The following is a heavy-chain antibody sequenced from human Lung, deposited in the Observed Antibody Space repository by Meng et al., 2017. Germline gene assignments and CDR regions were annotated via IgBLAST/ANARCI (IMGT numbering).Heavy chain of an antibody. CDR1: GGSFSHDY. CDR3: ARGPTTMAHDFDY. Sequence: LLQAWGADHLKPSETLSLTCVVSGGSFSHDYWSWLSPPPGEGREWIGDIYHSGSTNYNPSLENRATISVDTSQNTLSLMLSSVTAADSAVYYCARGPTTMAHDFDYWGQGTLVTVSS. V-gene: IGHV4-34*01. D-gene: IGHD4-11*01. CDR2: IYHSGST. J-gene: IGHJ4*02.